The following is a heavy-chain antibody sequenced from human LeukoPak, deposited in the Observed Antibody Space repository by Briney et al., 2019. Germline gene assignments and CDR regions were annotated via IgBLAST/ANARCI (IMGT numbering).Heavy chain of an antibody. Sequence: SETLSLSCAVSGDSISSPYYCWGWFRQSPGKGLEWIGTIHNGGSTFYNPSLNSRVTVSADTSMNQFTLELTSVTAADTAMYFCVVVIWYMNGLGWLDPWGQGIPVTVSS. CDR3: VVVIWYMNGLGWLDP. CDR1: GDSISSPYYC. D-gene: IGHD3-22*01. V-gene: IGHV4-39*01. CDR2: IHNGGST. J-gene: IGHJ5*02.